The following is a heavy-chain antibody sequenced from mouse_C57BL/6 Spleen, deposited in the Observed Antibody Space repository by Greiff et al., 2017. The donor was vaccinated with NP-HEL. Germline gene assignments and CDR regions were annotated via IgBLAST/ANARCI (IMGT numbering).Heavy chain of an antibody. CDR2: IHPNSGST. D-gene: IGHD1-1*01. V-gene: IGHV1-64*01. CDR3: ARDTTVVGYAMDY. CDR1: GYTFTSYW. Sequence: VQLQQPGAELVKPGASVKLSCKASGYTFTSYWMHWVKQRPGQGLEWIGMIHPNSGSTNYNEKFKSKATLTVDKSSSTAYMQLSSLTSEDSAVYYCARDTTVVGYAMDYWGQGTSVTVSS. J-gene: IGHJ4*01.